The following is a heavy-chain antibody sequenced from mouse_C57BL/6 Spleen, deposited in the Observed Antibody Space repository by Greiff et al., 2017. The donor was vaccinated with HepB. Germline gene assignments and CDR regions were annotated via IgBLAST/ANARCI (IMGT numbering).Heavy chain of an antibody. V-gene: IGHV1-55*01. CDR3: ARQTGYGRDV. D-gene: IGHD1-1*01. J-gene: IGHJ1*03. CDR2: IYPGSGST. CDR1: GYTFTSYW. Sequence: VKLQESGAELVKPGASVKMSCKASGYTFTSYWITWVKQRPGQGLEWIGDIYPGSGSTNYNEKFKSKATLTVDTSSSTAYMQLSSLTSEDSAVYYCARQTGYGRDVWGTGTTVTVSS.